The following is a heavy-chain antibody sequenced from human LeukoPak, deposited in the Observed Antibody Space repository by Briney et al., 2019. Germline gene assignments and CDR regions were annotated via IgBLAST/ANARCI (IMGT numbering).Heavy chain of an antibody. CDR2: INPKSGDT. Sequence: ASVKVSCKASGSPFSGYYLHWVRQAPGQGLEWMGWINPKSGDTNFGQKFQGRVTMTRDTSISTACMELSRLRSDDTAVYYCARDSGYPYYLDYWGQGTLLTVSS. D-gene: IGHD5-18*01. CDR3: ARDSGYPYYLDY. CDR1: GSPFSGYY. J-gene: IGHJ4*02. V-gene: IGHV1-2*02.